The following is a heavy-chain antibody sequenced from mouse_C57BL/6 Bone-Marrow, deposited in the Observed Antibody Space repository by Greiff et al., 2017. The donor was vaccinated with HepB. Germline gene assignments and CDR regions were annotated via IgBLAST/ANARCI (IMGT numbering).Heavy chain of an antibody. V-gene: IGHV1-81*01. CDR3: ARGYYGNYLDY. D-gene: IGHD2-1*01. J-gene: IGHJ4*01. CDR2: IYPRSGNT. CDR1: GYTFTSYG. Sequence: VMLVESGAELARPGASVKLSCKASGYTFTSYGISWVKQRTGQGLEWIGEIYPRSGNTYYNEKFKGKATLTADKSSSTAYMELRSLTSEDSAVYFCARGYYGNYLDYWGQGTSVTVSS.